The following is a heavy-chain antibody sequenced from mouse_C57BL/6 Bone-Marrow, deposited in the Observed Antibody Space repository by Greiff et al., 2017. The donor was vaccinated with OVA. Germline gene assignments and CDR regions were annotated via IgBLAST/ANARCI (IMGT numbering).Heavy chain of an antibody. CDR2: IYTRDGST. Sequence: QVQLQQSDAELVKPGASVKISCKVSGYTFTDHTINWMKQRPEQGLEWIGYIYTRDGSTKYNEKFKGKATLTADKSSSTAYMQLNSLTSEDSSVYFGARDYYGSSTWFAYWGQGTLVTVSA. V-gene: IGHV1-78*01. D-gene: IGHD1-1*01. J-gene: IGHJ3*01. CDR3: ARDYYGSSTWFAY. CDR1: GYTFTDHT.